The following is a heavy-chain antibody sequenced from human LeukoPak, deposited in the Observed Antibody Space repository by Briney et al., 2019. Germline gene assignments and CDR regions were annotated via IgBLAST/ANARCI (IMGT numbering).Heavy chain of an antibody. D-gene: IGHD3-16*02. CDR3: ARILDVWGSYRYAFDI. CDR2: INPNSGGT. V-gene: IGHV1-2*02. CDR1: GYTFTGYY. Sequence: ASVKVSCKASGYTFTGYYMHWVRQAPGQGLGWMGWINPNSGGTNYAQKFQGRVTMTRDTSISTAYMELSRLRSDDTAVYYCARILDVWGSYRYAFDIWGQGTMVTVSS. J-gene: IGHJ3*02.